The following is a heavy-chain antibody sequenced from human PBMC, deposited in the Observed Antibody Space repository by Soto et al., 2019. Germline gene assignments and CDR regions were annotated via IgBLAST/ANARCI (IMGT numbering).Heavy chain of an antibody. Sequence: PSETLSLTCTVSGGSISSYYWSWIRQPPGKGLEWIGYIYYSGRTNYKSSLKSRVTISADTPKNQFSLKLSSVTAADTAVYYCARLVTYYYGNSGYYLFDYWGQGTLVTVSS. V-gene: IGHV4-59*08. J-gene: IGHJ4*02. CDR3: ARLVTYYYGNSGYYLFDY. CDR1: GGSISSYY. CDR2: IYYSGRT. D-gene: IGHD3-22*01.